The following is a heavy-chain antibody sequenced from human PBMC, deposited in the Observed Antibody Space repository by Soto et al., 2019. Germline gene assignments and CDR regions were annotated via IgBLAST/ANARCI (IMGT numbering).Heavy chain of an antibody. CDR3: TKARCTGDSCFVPDY. CDR1: GFTFSSYT. J-gene: IGHJ4*01. V-gene: IGHV3-23*01. Sequence: GGSLRLSCAASGFTFSSYTMAWVRQAPGKGLEWISAISGSGDRPSYADSVQGRFSISRDNLRNTFFLQMNSLRAEDTATYYCTKARCTGDSCFVPDYWGHGALVTVSS. D-gene: IGHD2-8*02. CDR2: ISGSGDRP.